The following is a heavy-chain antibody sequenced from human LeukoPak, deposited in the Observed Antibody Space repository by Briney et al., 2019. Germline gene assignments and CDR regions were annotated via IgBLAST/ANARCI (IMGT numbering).Heavy chain of an antibody. CDR3: AKRDTWGAFDI. CDR2: ISYDGSKQ. D-gene: IGHD7-27*01. CDR1: GFILSGYG. V-gene: IGHV3-30*18. J-gene: IGHJ3*02. Sequence: GGPLRLSCAASGFILSGYGMHWVRQAPGKGLEWVAVISYDGSKQYYADSVKGRFTISRDNSKDTLYLQMNSLRAEDTAVYYCAKRDTWGAFDIWGQGTMVTVSS.